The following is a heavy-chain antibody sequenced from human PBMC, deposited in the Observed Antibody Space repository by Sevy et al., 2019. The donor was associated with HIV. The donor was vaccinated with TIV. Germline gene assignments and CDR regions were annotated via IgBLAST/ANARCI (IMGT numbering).Heavy chain of an antibody. CDR3: AGENAWGRGYS. CDR1: GGSITSLY. Sequence: ETLSLTCTVSGGSITSLYWNWIRQPPGKGLEWIANIYYNGHINYNPSLKNRVTLSLDTSKNQFSLRLSSVTAADTAMYYCAGENAWGRGYSWGQGTLVTVSS. V-gene: IGHV4-59*08. D-gene: IGHD1-26*01. CDR2: IYYNGHI. J-gene: IGHJ4*02.